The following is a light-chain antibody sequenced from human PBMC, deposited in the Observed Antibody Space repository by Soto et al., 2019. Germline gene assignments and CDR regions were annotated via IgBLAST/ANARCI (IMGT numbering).Light chain of an antibody. J-gene: IGLJ2*01. CDR2: DVS. V-gene: IGLV2-11*01. CDR1: SGDVGGYNF. CDR3: CSYGGSYTWV. Sequence: QSALTQPRSVSGSPGQSVTNSCTGTSGDVGGYNFVSWYQQHPGKVPTLVIFDVSHRPSGVPDRFSGSKSGNTASLTISGLQAEDEADYYCCSYGGSYTWVFGGGTKLTVL.